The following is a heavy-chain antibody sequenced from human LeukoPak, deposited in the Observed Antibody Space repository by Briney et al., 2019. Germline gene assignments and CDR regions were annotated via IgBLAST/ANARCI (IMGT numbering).Heavy chain of an antibody. Sequence: SETLSLTCAVYGGSFSGYYWSWNRQPPGKGLEWIGEINHSGSTNYNPSLKSRVTISVDTSKNQFSLKLSSVTAADTAVYYCARGSITGTTRLDYWGQGTLVTVSS. V-gene: IGHV4-34*01. CDR2: INHSGST. CDR3: ARGSITGTTRLDY. J-gene: IGHJ4*02. CDR1: GGSFSGYY. D-gene: IGHD1-7*01.